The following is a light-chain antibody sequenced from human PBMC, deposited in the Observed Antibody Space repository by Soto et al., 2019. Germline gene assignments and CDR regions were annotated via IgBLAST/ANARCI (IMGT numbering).Light chain of an antibody. CDR2: GAS. CDR1: QSIDTY. CDR3: QHYGSSPGLT. Sequence: EIVLTQSPATLSLSPGESATLSCRASQSIDTYLAWYQQKPGQAPRLLIYGASSRATGIPDRFSASGSGTDFTLTISRLESEDSAVYYCQHYGSSPGLTFGGGTKVDIK. V-gene: IGKV3-20*01. J-gene: IGKJ4*01.